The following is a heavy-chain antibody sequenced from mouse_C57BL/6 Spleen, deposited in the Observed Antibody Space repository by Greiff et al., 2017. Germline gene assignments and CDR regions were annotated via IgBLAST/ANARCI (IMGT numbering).Heavy chain of an antibody. Sequence: VQLQQSGAELVKPGASVKISCKASGYAFSSYWMNWVKQRPGKGLEWIGQIYPGDGDTNYNGKFKGKATLTADKSSSTAYMQLSSLTSEDSAVYFCARKGYDVSFDYWGQGTTLTVSS. J-gene: IGHJ2*01. CDR3: ARKGYDVSFDY. CDR2: IYPGDGDT. V-gene: IGHV1-80*01. CDR1: GYAFSSYW. D-gene: IGHD2-3*01.